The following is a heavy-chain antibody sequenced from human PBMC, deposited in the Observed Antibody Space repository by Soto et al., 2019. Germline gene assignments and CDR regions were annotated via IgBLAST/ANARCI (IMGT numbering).Heavy chain of an antibody. CDR3: ACGYDYYYCMEV. V-gene: IGHV4-4*02. CDR2: IYHSGST. CDR1: SGSFSSSKW. J-gene: IGHJ6*03. Sequence: QVQLQESGPGLVKPSGTLSLTCAVSSGSFSSSKWWSWVRQPPGKGLEGIGEIYHSGSTHDNPSLTSSVTISVDKSKSLSALKLCSVGAATTAVYYGACGYDYYYCMEVWGKGTTVTV. D-gene: IGHD5-12*01.